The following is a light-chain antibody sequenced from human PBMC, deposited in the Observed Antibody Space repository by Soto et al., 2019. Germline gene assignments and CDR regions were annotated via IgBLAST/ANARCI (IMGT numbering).Light chain of an antibody. CDR3: CSYADNNDYV. CDR2: EVT. Sequence: QSVLAQPPSASGSLGQSVTISCTGTSSDVGAYNYVSWYQQHPGRAPKLMIYEVTRRPSGVPDRFSGSKSGNTASLNVSGLQAEDEADYYCCSYADNNDYVFGTGTKVTAL. CDR1: SSDVGAYNY. V-gene: IGLV2-8*01. J-gene: IGLJ1*01.